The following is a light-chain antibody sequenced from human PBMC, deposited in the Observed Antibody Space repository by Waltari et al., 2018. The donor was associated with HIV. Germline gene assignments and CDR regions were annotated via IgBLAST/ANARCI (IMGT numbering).Light chain of an antibody. CDR1: QSVSSSY. CDR3: QHYGSSPFT. CDR2: AAS. V-gene: IGKV3-20*01. Sequence: ETLLTQSPGTLSLSPGDSATLSCRASQSVSSSYLAWYQQKPGQAPRLLIYAASSRSTGIPDRFSGSGSGTDFTLTISRLEPEDFAVYFCQHYGSSPFTFGPGTKVDI. J-gene: IGKJ3*01.